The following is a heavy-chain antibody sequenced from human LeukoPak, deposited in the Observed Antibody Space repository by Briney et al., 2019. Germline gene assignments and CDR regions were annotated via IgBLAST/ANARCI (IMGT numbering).Heavy chain of an antibody. V-gene: IGHV4-59*01. CDR1: GGSNSSYY. Sequence: SETLSLTCTVSGGSNSSYYWSWIRQPPAKGLEWIGYIYDSGSTNYNPSLKSRVTISVDTSKNQFSLKLSSVTAADTAVYYCARDPIVGATTNAADAFDIWGQGTMVTVSS. CDR3: ARDPIVGATTNAADAFDI. D-gene: IGHD1-26*01. J-gene: IGHJ3*02. CDR2: IYDSGST.